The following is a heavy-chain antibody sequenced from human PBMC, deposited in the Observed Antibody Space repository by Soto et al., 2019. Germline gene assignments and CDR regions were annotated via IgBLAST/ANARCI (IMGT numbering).Heavy chain of an antibody. J-gene: IGHJ2*01. CDR2: IYYSGST. V-gene: IGHV4-59*08. CDR1: AGSISSYY. Sequence: QVQLQESGPGLVKPSETLSLTCTVSAGSISSYYWSWIRQPPGKGLEWIGYIYYSGSTNYNPSLKSRVTISVDTSKNQFSLKLTSVTAADTAVYYCARRNWRDWYFDLWGRGTLVTVSS. D-gene: IGHD1-1*01. CDR3: ARRNWRDWYFDL.